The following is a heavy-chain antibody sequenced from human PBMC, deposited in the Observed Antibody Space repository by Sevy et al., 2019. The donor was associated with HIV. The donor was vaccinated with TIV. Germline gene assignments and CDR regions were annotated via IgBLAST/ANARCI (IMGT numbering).Heavy chain of an antibody. CDR3: ARDYSGSNNNLFDP. Sequence: SQTLSLTCAISGDSVSSNSAAWNWIRQSPSRGLEWLGRTYYRSKWYNDYAVSVKSRTTINPDTSKNQFSLQLNSVTPDDTAMYYCARDYSGSNNNLFDPWGQGTLVTVSS. CDR1: GDSVSSNSAA. V-gene: IGHV6-1*01. J-gene: IGHJ5*02. CDR2: TYYRSKWYN. D-gene: IGHD1-26*01.